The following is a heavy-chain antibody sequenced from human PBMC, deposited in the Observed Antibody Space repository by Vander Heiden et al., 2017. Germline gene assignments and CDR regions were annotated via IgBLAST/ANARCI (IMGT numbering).Heavy chain of an antibody. J-gene: IGHJ4*02. D-gene: IGHD3-16*02. Sequence: QVQLVQSGAEVKKPGASVKVSCKASGYTFTSYYLHWVRQAPGQGLEWMGIINPSGGSTSYAQKFQGRVTMTRDTSTSTVYMERSSLRSEDTAVYYCARDGPGRITFGGVIVSLDYWGQGTLVTVSS. CDR1: GYTFTSYY. CDR2: INPSGGST. V-gene: IGHV1-46*01. CDR3: ARDGPGRITFGGVIVSLDY.